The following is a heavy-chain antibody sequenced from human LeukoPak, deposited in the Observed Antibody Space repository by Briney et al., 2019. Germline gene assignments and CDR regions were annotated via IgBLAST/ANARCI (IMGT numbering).Heavy chain of an antibody. D-gene: IGHD6-19*01. Sequence: SETLSLTCTVSDDSISTYYWSWLRQPPGKGLEWIGYIYYSGSTNYNPSLKSRVTISIDTSKKQLSLKLSSVTAADTALYYCARAKKAVAGFFDYWGQGTLVTVSS. CDR1: DDSISTYY. CDR3: ARAKKAVAGFFDY. V-gene: IGHV4-59*01. J-gene: IGHJ4*02. CDR2: IYYSGST.